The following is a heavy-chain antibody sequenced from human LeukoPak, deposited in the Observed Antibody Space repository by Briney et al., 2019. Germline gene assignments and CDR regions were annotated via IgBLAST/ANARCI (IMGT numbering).Heavy chain of an antibody. CDR3: ARHRDYYDT. CDR1: GSYINNNF. Sequence: PSETLSLTCTVSGSYINNNFWTWIRQPPGKGLEWIGHIYSTGSANYNPSLKSRVLISGDTSKNQISLKLTSVTAADTAVYFCARHRDYYDTWGHGTLVTVSS. D-gene: IGHD3-22*01. CDR2: IYSTGSA. V-gene: IGHV4-59*08. J-gene: IGHJ4*01.